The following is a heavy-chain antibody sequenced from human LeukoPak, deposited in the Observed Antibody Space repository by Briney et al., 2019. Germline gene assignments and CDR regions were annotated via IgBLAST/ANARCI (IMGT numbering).Heavy chain of an antibody. CDR2: INPNSGGT. CDR3: AGTRGAMAFTDY. Sequence: ASVKVSCKAPGYTFTGYYMHWVRQAPGQGLEWMGWINPNSGGTNYAQKFQGRVTMTRDTSISTAYMELSRLRSDDTAVYYCAGTRGAMAFTDYWGQGTLVTVSS. J-gene: IGHJ4*02. CDR1: GYTFTGYY. V-gene: IGHV1-2*02. D-gene: IGHD3-10*01.